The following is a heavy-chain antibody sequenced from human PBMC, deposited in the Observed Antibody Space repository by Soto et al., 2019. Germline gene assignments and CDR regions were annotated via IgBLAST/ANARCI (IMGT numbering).Heavy chain of an antibody. CDR3: ARRYSNYVNNWFDP. Sequence: LSLTCTVSGGSISSSSYYWGWIRQPPGKGLEWIGSIYYSGSTYYNPSLKSRVTISVDTSKNQFSLKLSSVTAADTAVYYCARRYSNYVNNWFDPWGQGTLVTVSS. D-gene: IGHD4-4*01. CDR2: IYYSGST. V-gene: IGHV4-39*01. J-gene: IGHJ5*02. CDR1: GGSISSSSYY.